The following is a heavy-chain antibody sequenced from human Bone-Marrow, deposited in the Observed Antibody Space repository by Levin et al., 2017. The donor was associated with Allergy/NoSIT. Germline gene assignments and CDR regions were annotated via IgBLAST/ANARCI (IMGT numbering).Heavy chain of an antibody. Sequence: GESLKISCKASGYSFTNYWIAWVRQTPGKGLEWMGIFYPGDSDVRYSPSFQGQFTMSADKSISTAHLQWSSLKASDTATYFCARISRSVVVVAANDAFDIWGHGTMVTVSS. CDR2: FYPGDSDV. D-gene: IGHD2-15*01. CDR1: GYSFTNYW. J-gene: IGHJ3*02. CDR3: ARISRSVVVVAANDAFDI. V-gene: IGHV5-51*01.